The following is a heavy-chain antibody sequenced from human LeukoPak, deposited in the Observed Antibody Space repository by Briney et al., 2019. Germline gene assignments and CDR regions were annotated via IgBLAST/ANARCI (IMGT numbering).Heavy chain of an antibody. J-gene: IGHJ4*02. D-gene: IGHD1-26*01. CDR3: ARGQVGATFTY. CDR1: GGSISSSSWY. Sequence: SQTLSLTCTVSGGSISSSSWYWGWIRQPPGKGLEWIGYIYYSGSTNYNPSLKSRVTISVDTSKNQFSLKLSSVTAADTAVYYCARGQVGATFTYWGQGTLVTVSS. CDR2: IYYSGST. V-gene: IGHV4-61*05.